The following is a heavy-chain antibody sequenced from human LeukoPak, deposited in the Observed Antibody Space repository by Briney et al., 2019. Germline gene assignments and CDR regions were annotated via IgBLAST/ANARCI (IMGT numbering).Heavy chain of an antibody. D-gene: IGHD3-22*01. CDR2: ISVYNDAT. J-gene: IGHJ4*02. V-gene: IGHV1-18*03. CDR1: GYTFTRYG. CDR3: ARRTLDSSGYVFGHPTEPFYFDF. Sequence: ASVKVSCKASGYTFTRYGINWVRQAPGQVLEWVGWISVYNDATNYAQKLQGRLSLTTDPSTNTAFMELRNLGSDDMAIYYCARRTLDSSGYVFGHPTEPFYFDFWGQGTLVTVSS.